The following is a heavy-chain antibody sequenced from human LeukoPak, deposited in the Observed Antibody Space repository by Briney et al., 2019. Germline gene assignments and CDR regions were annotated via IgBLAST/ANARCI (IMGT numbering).Heavy chain of an antibody. CDR1: GGPFSSYA. V-gene: IGHV1-69*13. CDR3: ARDRGGHCSTDNCYHYSDY. D-gene: IGHD3-10*01. Sequence: SVKVSCKSSGGPFSSYAISWVRQAPGQGLEWMGGIIPMFETAHYSQKFQGRVTITADESTTTVFMELSSLRSDDSAVYYCARDRGGHCSTDNCYHYSDYCGQGTLVTVSS. CDR2: IIPMFETA. J-gene: IGHJ4*02.